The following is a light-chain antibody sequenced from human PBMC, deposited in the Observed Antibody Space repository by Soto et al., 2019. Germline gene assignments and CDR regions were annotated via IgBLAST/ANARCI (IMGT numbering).Light chain of an antibody. J-gene: IGKJ1*01. CDR2: GAS. V-gene: IGKV3-20*01. Sequence: EIVLTQSPGTLSLSPGERATLSCRASQSVSSSFLAWYQQKPGQAPRLLIYGASSRATGIPDRFSGSGSGTDFTLTSSRLEPEDFAVYYCQQYDNSPCTFGQGTKVEIK. CDR3: QQYDNSPCT. CDR1: QSVSSSF.